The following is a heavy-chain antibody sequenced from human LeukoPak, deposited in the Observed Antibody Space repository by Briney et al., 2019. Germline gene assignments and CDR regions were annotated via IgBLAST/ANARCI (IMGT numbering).Heavy chain of an antibody. CDR1: GFTFSSYA. CDR3: AKDLLGDGY. J-gene: IGHJ4*02. V-gene: IGHV3-23*01. CDR2: ISGGRGTT. D-gene: IGHD2-21*01. Sequence: PGGSLRLSCAASGFTFSSYAMSWVRQAPGKGLEWVSAISGGRGTTYYADSVKGRFTISRDNSKNTLYLQMNSLRAEDTAVYYCAKDLLGDGYWGQGTLVTVSS.